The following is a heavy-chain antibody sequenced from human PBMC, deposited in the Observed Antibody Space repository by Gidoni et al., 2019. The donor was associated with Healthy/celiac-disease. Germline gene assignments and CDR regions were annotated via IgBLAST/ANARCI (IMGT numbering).Heavy chain of an antibody. V-gene: IGHV4-34*01. CDR2: INHSGST. CDR3: ARGRIVGAPVDY. D-gene: IGHD1-26*01. J-gene: IGHJ4*02. Sequence: QVQLQQWGAGLLKPSETLSLTCAVYGGSFSGYYWSWIRQPPGKGLEWIGEINHSGSTNYNPSLKSRVTISVDTSKNQFSLKLSSVTAADTAVYYCARGRIVGAPVDYWGQGTLVTVSS. CDR1: GGSFSGYY.